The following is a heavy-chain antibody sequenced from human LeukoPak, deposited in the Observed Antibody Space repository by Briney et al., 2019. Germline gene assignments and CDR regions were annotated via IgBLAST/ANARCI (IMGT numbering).Heavy chain of an antibody. V-gene: IGHV3-74*01. CDR3: VRSLRSADF. CDR1: GFTFSNYW. CDR2: ISTDGSQT. Sequence: GGSLRLSCEASGFTFSNYWMHWVRQAPGKGLMWVSQISTDGSQTFYADSVKGRFTISRDNAKNTLFLQMDSLRPEDTAVYYCVRSLRSADFWGQGTLVTVSS. J-gene: IGHJ4*02.